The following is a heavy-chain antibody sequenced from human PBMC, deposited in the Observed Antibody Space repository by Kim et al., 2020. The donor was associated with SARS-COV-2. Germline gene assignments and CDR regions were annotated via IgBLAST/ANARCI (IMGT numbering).Heavy chain of an antibody. CDR1: GGTFSSYA. V-gene: IGHV1-69*13. J-gene: IGHJ4*02. Sequence: SVKVSCKASGGTFSSYAISWVRQAPGQGLEWMGGIIPIFGTANYAQKFQGRVTITADESTSTAYMELSSLRSEDTAVYYCARGSIREEYSSSCFDYWGQGTLVTVSS. CDR2: IIPIFGTA. CDR3: ARGSIREEYSSSCFDY. D-gene: IGHD6-6*01.